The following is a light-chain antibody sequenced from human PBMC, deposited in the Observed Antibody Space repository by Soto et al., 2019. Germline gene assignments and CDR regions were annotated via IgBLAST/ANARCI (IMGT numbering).Light chain of an antibody. V-gene: IGLV1-40*01. J-gene: IGLJ1*01. Sequence: QSVLTQPPSVSGAPGQRVTISCTGSSSNIGAGYDVHWYQQLPGTAPKLLIYASINRPSGVPDRFSGSKSGTSASLAITGLQAEDEADYYCQSYDTRLNVYVFGTGTKVTVL. CDR2: ASI. CDR3: QSYDTRLNVYV. CDR1: SSNIGAGYD.